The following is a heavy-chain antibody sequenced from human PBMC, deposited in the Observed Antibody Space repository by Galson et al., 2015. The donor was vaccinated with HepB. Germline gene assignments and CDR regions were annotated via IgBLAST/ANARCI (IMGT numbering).Heavy chain of an antibody. V-gene: IGHV3-23*01. CDR2: ISGASGAT. CDR1: GFTFSGSD. Sequence: SLRLSCAASGFTFSGSDMSWVRQAPGKGLEWVSYISGASGATYYADSVKGRFTISRDNSKNTLYLQMNSLKASDTAMYYCARGLIVGAPDYWGQGTLVTVSS. J-gene: IGHJ4*02. D-gene: IGHD1-26*01. CDR3: ARGLIVGAPDY.